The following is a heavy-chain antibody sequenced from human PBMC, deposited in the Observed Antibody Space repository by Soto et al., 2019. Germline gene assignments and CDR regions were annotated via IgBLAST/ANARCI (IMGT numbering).Heavy chain of an antibody. CDR2: IWYDGSNK. Sequence: QVQLVESGGGVVQPGRSLRLSCAASGFTFSSYGMHWVRQAPGKGLEWVAVIWYDGSNKYYADSVKGRFTISRDNSKNTLYLKMNSLRAEDTAVYYCARDPEPDDYGGGFAPGGQGTLVTVSS. CDR3: ARDPEPDDYGGGFAP. D-gene: IGHD4-17*01. CDR1: GFTFSSYG. V-gene: IGHV3-33*01. J-gene: IGHJ5*02.